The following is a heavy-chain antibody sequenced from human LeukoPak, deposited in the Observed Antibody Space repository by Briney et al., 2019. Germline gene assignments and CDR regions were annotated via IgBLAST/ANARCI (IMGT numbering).Heavy chain of an antibody. CDR3: ARGGVFSSGWYVDY. CDR1: GFTFSTYT. CDR2: ISSSSSYI. J-gene: IGHJ4*02. Sequence: GGSLRLSCAASGFTFSTYTMNWVRQAPGKGLEWVSSISSSSSYIYYADSVKGRFTISRDNAKNSLYLQMNSLRAEDTAVYYCARGGVFSSGWYVDYWGQGTLVSVSS. D-gene: IGHD6-19*01. V-gene: IGHV3-21*01.